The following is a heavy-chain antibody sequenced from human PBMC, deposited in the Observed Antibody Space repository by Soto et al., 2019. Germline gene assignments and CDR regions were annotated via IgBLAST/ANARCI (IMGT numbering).Heavy chain of an antibody. CDR1: GGSIDIYY. J-gene: IGHJ6*03. CDR3: VRDGPVTTGYYYMDV. V-gene: IGHV4-59*01. Sequence: SETLSLTCTVSGGSIDIYYWTWIRQPPGKGLEWIGYIYYSGSTNYNPSLKSRVTISLDTSKNQFSLKLSSVTAADTAVYYCVRDGPVTTGYYYMDVWGKGTTVTVSS. CDR2: IYYSGST. D-gene: IGHD4-17*01.